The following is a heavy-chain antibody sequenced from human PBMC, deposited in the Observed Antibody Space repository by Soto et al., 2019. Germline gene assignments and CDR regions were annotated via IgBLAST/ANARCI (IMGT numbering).Heavy chain of an antibody. D-gene: IGHD4-17*01. V-gene: IGHV3-21*01. CDR2: ISSSSSYI. CDR3: AREDYGDYNNWFDP. Sequence: LXLXCAASGFTFSSXSMNWVHQAPGKGLEWVSYISSSSSYIYYADSVKGRFTISRDNAKNSLYLQMNSLRAEETAVYYCAREDYGDYNNWFDPWGQGTLVTVSP. CDR1: GFTFSSXS. J-gene: IGHJ5*02.